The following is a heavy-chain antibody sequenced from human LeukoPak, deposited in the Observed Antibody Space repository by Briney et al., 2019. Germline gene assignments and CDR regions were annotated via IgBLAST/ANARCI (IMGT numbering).Heavy chain of an antibody. Sequence: ASVKVSCKASGYTFTGYYMHWVRQAPGQGLEWMGWINPNSGGTNYAQKFQGRVTMTRDTSISTAYMELSRLRSDDTAVYYCARGAMVATIFFDYWGQGTLVTVSS. V-gene: IGHV1-2*02. J-gene: IGHJ4*02. CDR2: INPNSGGT. CDR1: GYTFTGYY. D-gene: IGHD5-12*01. CDR3: ARGAMVATIFFDY.